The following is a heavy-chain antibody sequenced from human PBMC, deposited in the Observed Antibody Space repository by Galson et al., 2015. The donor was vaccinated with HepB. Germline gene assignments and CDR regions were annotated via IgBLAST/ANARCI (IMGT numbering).Heavy chain of an antibody. D-gene: IGHD6-6*01. J-gene: IGHJ6*02. CDR3: VNTLEYSSSDYYYYAMDV. CDR1: GFTFSNYG. Sequence: SLRLSCAASGFTFSNYGIHWVRQAPGKGLAWVAFISYDGSKTYYTDSVKGRFTISRDSSKNTVYLRMNSLRAEDTAVYYCVNTLEYSSSDYYYYAMDVWGQGTTVTVSS. CDR2: ISYDGSKT. V-gene: IGHV3-30*18.